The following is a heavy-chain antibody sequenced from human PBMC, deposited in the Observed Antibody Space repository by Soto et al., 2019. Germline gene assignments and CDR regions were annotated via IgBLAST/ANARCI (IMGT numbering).Heavy chain of an antibody. Sequence: EVQLLESGGGLVQPGGSLRLSCAASGFTFSSYAMSWVRQAPGKGLEWVSAISGSGGSTYYADSVKGRFTISRDNSKNTLYLQMNSLRAEDTAVYYCAKDHYDFWSGYYDSRPVNGMDVWGQGTTVTVSS. CDR1: GFTFSSYA. J-gene: IGHJ6*02. V-gene: IGHV3-23*01. CDR3: AKDHYDFWSGYYDSRPVNGMDV. D-gene: IGHD3-3*01. CDR2: ISGSGGST.